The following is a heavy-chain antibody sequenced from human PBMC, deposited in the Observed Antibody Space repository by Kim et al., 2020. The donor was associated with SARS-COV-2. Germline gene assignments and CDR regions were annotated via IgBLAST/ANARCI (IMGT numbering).Heavy chain of an antibody. D-gene: IGHD5-12*01. V-gene: IGHV1-69*13. Sequence: SVKVSCKASGGTFSSYAISWVRLAPGQGLEWMGGIIPIFGTANYAQKFQGRVTITADESTSTAYMELSSLRSEDTAVYYCARIDSGYEAFDYWGQGTLVTVSS. CDR2: IIPIFGTA. J-gene: IGHJ4*02. CDR1: GGTFSSYA. CDR3: ARIDSGYEAFDY.